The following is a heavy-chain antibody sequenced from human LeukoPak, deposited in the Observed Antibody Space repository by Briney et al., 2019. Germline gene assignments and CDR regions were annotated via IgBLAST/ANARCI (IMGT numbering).Heavy chain of an antibody. D-gene: IGHD3-10*01. V-gene: IGHV5-51*01. J-gene: IGHJ6*02. CDR2: IYPGDSDT. Sequence: GESLKISCKGSGYIFTSYWIGWVRQMRGKGLEWMGIIYPGDSDTRYSPSFQGQVTISADKSISTAYLQWSSLKASDTAMYYCARLGGSGSYYNEVYYYYGMDVWGQGTTVTVSS. CDR1: GYIFTSYW. CDR3: ARLGGSGSYYNEVYYYYGMDV.